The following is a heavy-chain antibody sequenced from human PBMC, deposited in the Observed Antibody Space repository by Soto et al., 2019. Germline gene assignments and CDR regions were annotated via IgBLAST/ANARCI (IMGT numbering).Heavy chain of an antibody. CDR2: IRWNSGSI. J-gene: IGHJ6*02. CDR3: AKDIGGSSGGMDV. V-gene: IGHV3-9*01. CDR1: GFTFDDYA. Sequence: EVQLVESGGALVQPGRSLRLSCAASGFTFDDYAMHWVRQAPGKGLEWVSGIRWNSGSIGYADSVKGRFTISRDNAKNSLYLQMNSLRAEDTALYYCAKDIGGSSGGMDVWGQGTTVTVSS. D-gene: IGHD6-6*01.